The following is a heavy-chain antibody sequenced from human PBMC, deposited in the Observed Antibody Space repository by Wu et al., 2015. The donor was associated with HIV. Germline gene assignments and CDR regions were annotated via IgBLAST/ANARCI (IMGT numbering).Heavy chain of an antibody. CDR2: IIPIFGTA. J-gene: IGHJ6*02. CDR1: GGTFSSYA. CDR3: ARYCSSTSCYEGYYYGMDV. V-gene: IGHV1-69*12. Sequence: QVQLVQSGAEVKKPGSSVKVSCKASGGTFSSYAISWVRQAPGQGLEWMGGIIPIFGTANYAQKFQGRVTITADESTSTAYMELSSLRSEDTAVYYCARYCSSTSCYEGYYYGMDVVGPRDHGHRLL. D-gene: IGHD2-2*01.